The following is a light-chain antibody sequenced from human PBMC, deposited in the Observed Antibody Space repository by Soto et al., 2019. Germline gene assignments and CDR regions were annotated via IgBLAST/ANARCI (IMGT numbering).Light chain of an antibody. CDR3: QQYSNWLTWT. J-gene: IGKJ1*01. Sequence: EIVLTQSPGTLSLSPGERATLSCGAIQSVTSNYLAWYQQKPGQAPRLLIYSASTRATGIPARFIGSGSATEFTLTISSLQSEDFAVYYCQQYSNWLTWTFGQGTKVDIK. CDR2: SAS. V-gene: IGKV3D-15*01. CDR1: QSVTSN.